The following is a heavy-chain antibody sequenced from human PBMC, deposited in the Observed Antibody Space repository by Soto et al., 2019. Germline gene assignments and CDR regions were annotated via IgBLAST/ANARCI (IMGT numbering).Heavy chain of an antibody. CDR1: GGSISSSNW. J-gene: IGHJ4*02. CDR2: IYHSGST. Sequence: SETLSLTCAVSGGSISSSNWWSWVRQPPGKGLEWIGEIYHSGSTNYNPSLESRVTISVDKSKNQFSLKLSSVTAADTAVYYCARDSQPDLNYYDSSGYYDYWGQGTLVTVSS. D-gene: IGHD3-22*01. CDR3: ARDSQPDLNYYDSSGYYDY. V-gene: IGHV4-4*02.